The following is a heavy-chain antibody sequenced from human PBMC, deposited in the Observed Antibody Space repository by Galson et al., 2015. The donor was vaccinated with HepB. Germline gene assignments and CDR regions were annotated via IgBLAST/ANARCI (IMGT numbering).Heavy chain of an antibody. CDR1: GFTFSSYA. J-gene: IGHJ6*02. V-gene: IGHV3-30*04. Sequence: SLRLSCAASGFTFSSYAMHWVRQAPGKGLEWVAVISYDGSNKYYADSVKGRFTISRDNSKNTLYLQMNSLRAEDTAVYYCARGAGGDGYNWDYYYGMDVWGQGTTVTVSS. CDR2: ISYDGSNK. D-gene: IGHD5-24*01. CDR3: ARGAGGDGYNWDYYYGMDV.